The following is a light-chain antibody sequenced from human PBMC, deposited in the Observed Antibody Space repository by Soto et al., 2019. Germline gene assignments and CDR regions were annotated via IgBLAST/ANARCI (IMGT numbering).Light chain of an antibody. CDR2: DAS. CDR3: QQRSDWPLT. Sequence: EIVLTQSPATLSVSPGEGATLSCRASQSVSRFLAWYQQKPGQAPRLLIYDASNRATDIPARFSGSGSGTDFTLTISSLEPEDFAVYYCQQRSDWPLTFGGGTKVQIK. CDR1: QSVSRF. J-gene: IGKJ4*01. V-gene: IGKV3-11*01.